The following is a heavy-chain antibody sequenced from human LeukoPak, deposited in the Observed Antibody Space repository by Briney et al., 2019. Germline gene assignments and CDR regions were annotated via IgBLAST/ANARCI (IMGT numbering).Heavy chain of an antibody. Sequence: PGGSLRLSCAASGFTFAVYAMHWVRHAPGEGPEWVSGISWNSGSIGYADSVKGRFTISRDNAKSSLYLQMNSLRAEDTALYYCAKDPSSSWGAFDYWGQGTLVTVSS. CDR2: ISWNSGSI. V-gene: IGHV3-9*01. J-gene: IGHJ4*02. CDR3: AKDPSSSWGAFDY. D-gene: IGHD6-13*01. CDR1: GFTFAVYA.